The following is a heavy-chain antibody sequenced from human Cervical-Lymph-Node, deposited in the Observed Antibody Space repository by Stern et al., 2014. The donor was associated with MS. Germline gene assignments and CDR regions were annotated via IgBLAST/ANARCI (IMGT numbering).Heavy chain of an antibody. Sequence: EVQLVESGGGLVKPGGSLRLSCAASGFTFSTYSMNWVRQAPGKGLEWVSFIRNTGNDMFYADSVKGLFTISRDNAKESLYLQMDSLRVEDTAVYYCARGHAMDVWGQGTTVTVSS. CDR2: IRNTGNDM. V-gene: IGHV3-21*01. CDR1: GFTFSTYS. CDR3: ARGHAMDV. J-gene: IGHJ6*02.